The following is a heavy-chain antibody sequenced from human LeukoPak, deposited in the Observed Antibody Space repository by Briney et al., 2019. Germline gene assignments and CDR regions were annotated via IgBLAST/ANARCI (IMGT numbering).Heavy chain of an antibody. CDR3: ARDGSYSSSWYYFDY. J-gene: IGHJ4*02. D-gene: IGHD6-13*01. CDR2: ISSNGAGT. CDR1: GFTFSSYT. Sequence: GGSLRLSCAASGFTFSSYTMHWVRQGPGKGLEYVSAISSNGAGTFYANSVKGRFTISRDNSKNTLYLQMGSLRAEDMAVYYCARDGSYSSSWYYFDYWGQGTLVTVSS. V-gene: IGHV3-64*01.